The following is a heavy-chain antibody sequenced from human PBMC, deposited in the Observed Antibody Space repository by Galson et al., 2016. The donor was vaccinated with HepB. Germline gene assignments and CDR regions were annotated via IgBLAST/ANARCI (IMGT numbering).Heavy chain of an antibody. V-gene: IGHV3-7*01. Sequence: SLRLSCAASGFNFSAYWMGWARQNPQTGLQSVAIIKPDGNKAMYLDSVKGRFTISRDNAYNSLYLQLNSLTVEDTAKYYCVRDPGWGAFDIWGQGSMVTVSS. CDR2: IKPDGNKA. J-gene: IGHJ3*02. CDR1: GFNFSAYW. CDR3: VRDPGWGAFDI. D-gene: IGHD3-16*01.